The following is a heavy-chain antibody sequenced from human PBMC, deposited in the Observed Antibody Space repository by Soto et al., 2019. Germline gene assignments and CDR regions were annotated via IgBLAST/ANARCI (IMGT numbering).Heavy chain of an antibody. D-gene: IGHD3-22*01. CDR3: IHYDSSGYYYHSGGTTQGGDY. J-gene: IGHJ4*02. V-gene: IGHV4-39*01. CDR1: GGSISSSSYY. CDR2: IYYSGST. Sequence: PSETLSLTCTVSGGSISSSSYYWGWIRQPPGKGLEWIGSIYYSGSTYYNPSLKSRVTISVDTSKNQSSLKLSSVAAADTAVYYCIHYDSSGYYYHSGGTTQGGDYWGQGTLVTVSS.